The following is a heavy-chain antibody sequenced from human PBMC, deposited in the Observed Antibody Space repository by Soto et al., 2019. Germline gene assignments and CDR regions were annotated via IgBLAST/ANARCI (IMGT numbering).Heavy chain of an antibody. CDR1: GFTFSSYG. D-gene: IGHD1-7*01. Sequence: QVQLVESGGGVVQPGRSLRLSCAASGFTFSSYGMHWVRQAPGKGLEWVAVIWYDGSNKYYADSVKGRFTISRDNSKNTLYLQMNSLRAEDTAVYYCARDQANWNFAGEFDYWGQGTLVTVSS. CDR3: ARDQANWNFAGEFDY. J-gene: IGHJ4*02. CDR2: IWYDGSNK. V-gene: IGHV3-33*01.